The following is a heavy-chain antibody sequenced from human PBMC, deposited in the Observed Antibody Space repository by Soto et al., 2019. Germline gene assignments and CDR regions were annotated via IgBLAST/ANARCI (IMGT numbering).Heavy chain of an antibody. Sequence: QVQLVESGGGVVQPGRSLRLSCAASGFTFSSYGMHWVRQAPGKGLEWVAVIWYHGSNKYYADSVKGRFTISRDNSKNRWYRQMSGLGAEDTAVYYCGRDRVPGQWLPWNYCDYWGQGSLVTVSS. J-gene: IGHJ4*02. CDR2: IWYHGSNK. D-gene: IGHD3-22*01. CDR3: GRDRVPGQWLPWNYCDY. CDR1: GFTFSSYG. V-gene: IGHV3-33*01.